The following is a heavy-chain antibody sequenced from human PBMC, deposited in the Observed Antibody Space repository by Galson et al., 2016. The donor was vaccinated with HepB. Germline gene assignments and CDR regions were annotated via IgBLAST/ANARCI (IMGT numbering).Heavy chain of an antibody. D-gene: IGHD1-7*01. CDR1: GCTFTSYA. CDR2: INAGNGNT. V-gene: IGHV1-3*01. CDR3: ARGPGNYYFDY. J-gene: IGHJ4*02. Sequence: SVKVSCKASGCTFTSYAMHWVRQAPGQRLEWMGWINAGNGNTKYSQKFQGRVTITRDTSASTAYMKLSSLRSEDTAVYYCARGPGNYYFDYWGQGTLVTVSS.